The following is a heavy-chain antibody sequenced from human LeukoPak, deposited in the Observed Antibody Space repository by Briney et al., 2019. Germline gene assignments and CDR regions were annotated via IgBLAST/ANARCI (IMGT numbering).Heavy chain of an antibody. D-gene: IGHD3-10*01. V-gene: IGHV1-24*01. CDR3: ATDAYPYYYRSGNYYGMDF. Sequence: ASVKVSCKVSGYTLTELSMHWVRQAPGKGLEWMGGFDPEDGETIYAQKFQGRVPMTEDTSTDTAYSELSSLRSEDTAVYYCATDAYPYYYRSGNYYGMDFWGQGTTVTVSS. J-gene: IGHJ6*02. CDR2: FDPEDGET. CDR1: GYTLTELS.